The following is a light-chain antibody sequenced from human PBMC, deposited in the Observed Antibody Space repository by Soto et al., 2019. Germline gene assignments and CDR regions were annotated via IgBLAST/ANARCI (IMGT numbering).Light chain of an antibody. Sequence: QSVLTQPPSLSGTPGQRVTISCSGSDSNIGGNVVSWYQQLPGAAPKLLLFSNYQRPSGVPDRFSGSKSGTSASLAISGRQSEDEGDYYCASWDDSLNNVLFGGGTQLTVL. V-gene: IGLV1-44*01. J-gene: IGLJ2*01. CDR2: SNY. CDR1: DSNIGGNV. CDR3: ASWDDSLNNVL.